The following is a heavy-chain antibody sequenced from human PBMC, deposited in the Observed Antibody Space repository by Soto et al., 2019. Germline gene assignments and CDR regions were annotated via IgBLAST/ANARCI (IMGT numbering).Heavy chain of an antibody. V-gene: IGHV3-11*01. D-gene: IGHD3-22*01. J-gene: IGHJ5*02. CDR3: ARDRLPMVVVVMGWFDP. CDR1: GFSFRDYY. CDR2: ISGSGNTI. Sequence: RRLSCAASGFSFRDYYMSWIRQAPGKGLEWISYISGSGNTIYYADSVKGRFIISRDNAKNSLFLQMNSLRADDTAVYYCARDRLPMVVVVMGWFDPWGQGTLVTVSS.